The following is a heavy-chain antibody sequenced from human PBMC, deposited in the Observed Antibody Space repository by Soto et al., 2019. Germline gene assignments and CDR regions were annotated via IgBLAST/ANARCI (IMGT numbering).Heavy chain of an antibody. D-gene: IGHD3-22*01. CDR1: GFTFSSYS. V-gene: IGHV3-21*01. CDR2: ISSSSSSI. Sequence: VGSLRLSCAASGFTFSSYSMNWVRQAPGKGLEWVSSISSSSSSIYYADSVKGRFTISGDNAKKSLYLQMKSLRAEDTAVYYCARADYYDSDTYYFSGWFDPWGQGTLVTVSS. CDR3: ARADYYDSDTYYFSGWFDP. J-gene: IGHJ5*02.